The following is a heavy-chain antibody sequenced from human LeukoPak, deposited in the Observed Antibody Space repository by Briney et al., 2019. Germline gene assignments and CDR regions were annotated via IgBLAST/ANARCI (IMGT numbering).Heavy chain of an antibody. CDR3: ARYCSGGSWDNWFDP. CDR2: INYSGST. CDR1: GGSFSGYY. V-gene: IGHV4-34*01. J-gene: IGHJ5*02. Sequence: PSETLSLTCAVYGGSFSGYYWSWIRQPPGKGLEWIGEINYSGSTNYNPSLKSRVTISVDTSKNQFSLKLSSVTAADTAVYYCARYCSGGSWDNWFDPWGQGTLVTVSS. D-gene: IGHD2-15*01.